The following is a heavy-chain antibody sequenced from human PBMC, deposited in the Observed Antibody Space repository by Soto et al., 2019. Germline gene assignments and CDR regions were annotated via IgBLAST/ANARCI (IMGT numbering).Heavy chain of an antibody. CDR2: IYYGGGT. J-gene: IGHJ4*02. V-gene: IGHV4-59*01. Sequence: PSETLSLTCTVSGGSISSYYWNWIRQPPGKGLEWIGDIYYGGGTNYNPSLKSRVTLSVDTSKNQFSLKLSSVTAADTAVYYFASQYYYDSSGSKTFDYGGQGTQVTVSS. CDR3: ASQYYYDSSGSKTFDY. D-gene: IGHD3-22*01. CDR1: GGSISSYY.